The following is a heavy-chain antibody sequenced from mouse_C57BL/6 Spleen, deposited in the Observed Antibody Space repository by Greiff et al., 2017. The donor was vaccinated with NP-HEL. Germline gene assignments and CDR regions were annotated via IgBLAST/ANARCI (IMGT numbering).Heavy chain of an antibody. D-gene: IGHD3-1*01. V-gene: IGHV3-6*01. Sequence: DVKLQESGPGLVKPSQSLSLTCSVTGYSITSGYYWNWIRQFPGNKLEWMGYISYDGSNNYNPSLKNRISITRDTSTNQFFLKLNSVTTEDTATYYCARDQLYYAMDYWGQGTSVTVSS. CDR3: ARDQLYYAMDY. J-gene: IGHJ4*01. CDR1: GYSITSGYY. CDR2: ISYDGSN.